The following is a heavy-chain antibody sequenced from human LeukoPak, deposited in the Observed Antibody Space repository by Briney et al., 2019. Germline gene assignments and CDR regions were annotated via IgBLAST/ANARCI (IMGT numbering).Heavy chain of an antibody. J-gene: IGHJ4*02. Sequence: GGSLRLSCAASGFTFSSYEMNWVRQAPGKGLEWVLYISSSGSTIYYADSVKGRFTISRDNAKNSLYLQMNSLRAEDTAVYYCARAGGPHYYDASGYSFFDCWGQGTLVTVSS. CDR3: ARAGGPHYYDASGYSFFDC. V-gene: IGHV3-48*03. CDR1: GFTFSSYE. CDR2: ISSSGSTI. D-gene: IGHD3-22*01.